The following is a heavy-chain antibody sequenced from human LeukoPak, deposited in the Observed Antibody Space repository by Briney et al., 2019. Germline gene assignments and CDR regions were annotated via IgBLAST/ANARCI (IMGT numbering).Heavy chain of an antibody. CDR3: TSSYDYGTFDY. Sequence: GGSLRLSCAASGFTFSDHYMDWVRQAPGKGLEWVGRTRNKANSYTTEYAASVKGRFTISRDDSKNSLYLQMNSLKTEDTAVYYCTSSYDYGTFDYWGQGTLVTVSS. CDR1: GFTFSDHY. CDR2: TRNKANSYTT. D-gene: IGHD4/OR15-4a*01. V-gene: IGHV3-72*01. J-gene: IGHJ4*02.